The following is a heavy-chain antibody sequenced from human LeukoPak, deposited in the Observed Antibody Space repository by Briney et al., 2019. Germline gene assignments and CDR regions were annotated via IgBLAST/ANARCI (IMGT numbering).Heavy chain of an antibody. V-gene: IGHV3-30*01. CDR1: GFTFGSYA. J-gene: IGHJ4*02. CDR3: ARGMYYYDSSEIGGGYYFDY. D-gene: IGHD3-22*01. CDR2: ISYHGSNK. Sequence: PGGSLRLSCAASGFTFGSYAMHWVRQAPGKGLEWVAVISYHGSNKYYADSVKGRFTISRDNSKKTVFLQMNSLRAEDTAVYYCARGMYYYDSSEIGGGYYFDYWGQGTLVTVSS.